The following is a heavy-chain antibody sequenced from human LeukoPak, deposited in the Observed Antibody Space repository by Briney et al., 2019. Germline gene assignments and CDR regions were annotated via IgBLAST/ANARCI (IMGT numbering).Heavy chain of an antibody. V-gene: IGHV3-33*06. Sequence: GRSLRLSCAASGFTFSSYGMHWVRQAPGKGLEWVAVIWYDGSNKYYADSVKGRFTISRDNSKNTLYLQMNSLRAEDTAVYYCAKQKYYYDSSGYAPLDYWGQGTLVTVSS. CDR1: GFTFSSYG. CDR3: AKQKYYYDSSGYAPLDY. D-gene: IGHD3-22*01. J-gene: IGHJ4*02. CDR2: IWYDGSNK.